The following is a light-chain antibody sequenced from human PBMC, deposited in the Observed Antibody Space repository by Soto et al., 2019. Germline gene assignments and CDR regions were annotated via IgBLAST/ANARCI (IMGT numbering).Light chain of an antibody. V-gene: IGKV3D-15*01. CDR1: QSVSNN. J-gene: IGKJ4*01. CDR2: GAS. Sequence: EIVMTQSPATLSMSPGERATLSCRASQSVSNNLAWYQQKPGQAPRLLIYGASTRATGIPARFRGSGSGTEFTLTISSLQSEDFAVYDCQQYNNWPPLTFGGGTKVEIK. CDR3: QQYNNWPPLT.